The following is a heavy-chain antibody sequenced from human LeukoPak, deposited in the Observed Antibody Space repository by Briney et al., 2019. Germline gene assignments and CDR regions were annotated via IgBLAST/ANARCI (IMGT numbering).Heavy chain of an antibody. CDR1: GGSFSSYY. Sequence: SETLSLTCTVSGGSFSSYYWSWIRQPPGKGLEWIGYIYYSGHTNYTPSLKSRVTISVDTSKNQFSLNLSSVTAADTAVYFCARGQFGTSWYKNWGQGTLVTVSS. CDR2: IYYSGHT. J-gene: IGHJ4*02. D-gene: IGHD2-2*01. V-gene: IGHV4-59*01. CDR3: ARGQFGTSWYKN.